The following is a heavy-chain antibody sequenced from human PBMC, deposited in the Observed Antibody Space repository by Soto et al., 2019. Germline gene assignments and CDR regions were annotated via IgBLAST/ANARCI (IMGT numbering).Heavy chain of an antibody. CDR3: ARGRGYSYGPYYFDY. J-gene: IGHJ4*02. CDR1: GGSISSEGYY. Sequence: QVPLQESGPGLVKPSQTLSLTCTVSGGSISSEGYYWSWFRQLPGKGLEWIGDIYYSGTTYHNPSLRRRLTISGDASKHQFSLKLRSVTDADTALYYCARGRGYSYGPYYFDYWGQGTLVTVSS. CDR2: IYYSGTT. V-gene: IGHV4-31*03. D-gene: IGHD5-18*01.